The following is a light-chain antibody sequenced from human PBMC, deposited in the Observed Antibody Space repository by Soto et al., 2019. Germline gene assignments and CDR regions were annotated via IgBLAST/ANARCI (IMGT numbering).Light chain of an antibody. J-gene: IGKJ5*01. CDR1: QSVSSY. Sequence: IVLTHSPATLSLSPVERATLSFMSSQSVSSYLAWYQQKPGQAPRLLIYDASNRATGIPARFSGSGSGTDFTLTISSLEPEDFAVYYCQQRSNWPSITFGQGTRLEIK. CDR3: QQRSNWPSIT. CDR2: DAS. V-gene: IGKV3-11*01.